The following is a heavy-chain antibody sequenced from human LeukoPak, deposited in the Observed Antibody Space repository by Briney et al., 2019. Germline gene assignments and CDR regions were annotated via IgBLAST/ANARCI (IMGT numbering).Heavy chain of an antibody. CDR3: ARLSETPAFYPGGRYLYLAY. Sequence: GASVTVSCKASGYTFSSYDINWVRQATGQGLEWMVWMNPSTGNTGYAQKFQGRVTMTRDTSTSTAYMELSSLKSEDTAVYYCARLSETPAFYPGGRYLYLAYWGQGAQVTVSS. J-gene: IGHJ4*02. D-gene: IGHD2-8*02. CDR2: MNPSTGNT. CDR1: GYTFSSYD. V-gene: IGHV1-8*01.